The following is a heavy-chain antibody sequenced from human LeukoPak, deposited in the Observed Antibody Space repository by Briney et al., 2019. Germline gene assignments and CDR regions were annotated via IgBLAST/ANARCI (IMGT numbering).Heavy chain of an antibody. Sequence: PGGSLRLSCAASGFTFSSYSMNWVRQAPGKGLEWVSSISSSSSYIYYADSVKGRFTISRDNAKDSLYLQMNSLRAEDTAVYYCARGLSGAVAGTWGQGTLVTVSS. J-gene: IGHJ4*02. D-gene: IGHD6-19*01. CDR3: ARGLSGAVAGT. CDR1: GFTFSSYS. CDR2: ISSSSSYI. V-gene: IGHV3-21*01.